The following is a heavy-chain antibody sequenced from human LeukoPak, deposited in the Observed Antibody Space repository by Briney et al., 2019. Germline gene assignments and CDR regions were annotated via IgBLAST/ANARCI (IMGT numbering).Heavy chain of an antibody. D-gene: IGHD3-10*01. J-gene: IGHJ4*02. V-gene: IGHV4-38-2*02. CDR2: IYHSGST. CDR1: GYSISSGYY. Sequence: SETLSLTCTVSGYSISSGYYWGWIRQPPGKGLEWIGSIYHSGSTYYNPSLKSRVTISVDTSKNQFSLKLSYVTAADTAVYYCARGKLLWFGELYPYYFDYWGQGTLVTVSS. CDR3: ARGKLLWFGELYPYYFDY.